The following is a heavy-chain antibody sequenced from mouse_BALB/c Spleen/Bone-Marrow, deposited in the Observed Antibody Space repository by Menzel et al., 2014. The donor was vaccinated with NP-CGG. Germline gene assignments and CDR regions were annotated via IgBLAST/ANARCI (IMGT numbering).Heavy chain of an antibody. Sequence: VKLVESGAELVRPGASVKLSCKASGYTFTSYWINWVKQRPGQGLEWIGNIYPSDSYTNYNQKFKDKATLTVDKSSSTAYMQLSSPTSEDSAVYYCTRSGGYYFDYWSQGTTLTVSS. CDR2: IYPSDSYT. V-gene: IGHV1-69*02. CDR1: GYTFTSYW. CDR3: TRSGGYYFDY. J-gene: IGHJ2*01.